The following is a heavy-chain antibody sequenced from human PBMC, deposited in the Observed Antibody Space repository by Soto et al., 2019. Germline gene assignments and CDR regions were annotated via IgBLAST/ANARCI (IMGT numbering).Heavy chain of an antibody. CDR3: ARDLDYYGSGNYYNRIDY. J-gene: IGHJ4*02. Sequence: QVQLVQSGAEVKKPGSSVKVSCKVSGGPFSDYAVSWVRQAPGQGLEWMGGIIPMFGTANYAQKFQGRVTITADESKTTAYMELSSLRSEDTALYYCARDLDYYGSGNYYNRIDYWGQGTLVTVSS. D-gene: IGHD3-10*01. CDR1: GGPFSDYA. CDR2: IIPMFGTA. V-gene: IGHV1-69*01.